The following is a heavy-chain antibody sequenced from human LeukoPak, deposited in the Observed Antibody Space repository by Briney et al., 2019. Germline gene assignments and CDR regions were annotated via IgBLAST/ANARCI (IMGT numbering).Heavy chain of an antibody. D-gene: IGHD6-13*01. CDR3: ARGGSSWPFDY. Sequence: SETLSLTCTVSGGSISSGDYYWSWIRQPPGKGLEWIGYIYYIGSTNYNPSLKSRVTISVDTSKNQFSLKLSSVTAADTAVYYCARGGSSWPFDYWGQGTLVTVSS. CDR1: GGSISSGDYY. J-gene: IGHJ4*02. CDR2: IYYIGST. V-gene: IGHV4-61*08.